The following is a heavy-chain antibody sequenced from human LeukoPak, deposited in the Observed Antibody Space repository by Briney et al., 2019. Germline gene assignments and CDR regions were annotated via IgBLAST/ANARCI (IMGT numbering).Heavy chain of an antibody. CDR1: GYTFTSYG. V-gene: IGHV1-18*01. CDR3: ARGYLSDIVVVPAAFGY. CDR2: ISAYNGNT. D-gene: IGHD2-2*01. Sequence: ASVKVSCKASGYTFTSYGISWVRQAPGQGLEWMGWISAYNGNTNYAQKLQGRVTMTTDTSTSTAYMELRSLRSDDTAVYYCARGYLSDIVVVPAAFGYWDQGTLVTVSS. J-gene: IGHJ4*02.